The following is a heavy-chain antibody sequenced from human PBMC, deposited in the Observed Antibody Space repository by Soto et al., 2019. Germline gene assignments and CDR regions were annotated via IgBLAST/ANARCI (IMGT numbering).Heavy chain of an antibody. J-gene: IGHJ4*02. V-gene: IGHV4-31*03. CDR3: ARDGGIAAAGPFDY. CDR2: IYYSGST. D-gene: IGHD6-13*01. Sequence: QVQLQESGPGLVKPSQTLSLTCTVSGGSISNGGYYWSWIRQHPGKGLEWIGYIYYSGSTYYNPSLKSRVTISVDTSKNQFSLKLSSVTAADTAVYYCARDGGIAAAGPFDYWGQGTLVTVSS. CDR1: GGSISNGGYY.